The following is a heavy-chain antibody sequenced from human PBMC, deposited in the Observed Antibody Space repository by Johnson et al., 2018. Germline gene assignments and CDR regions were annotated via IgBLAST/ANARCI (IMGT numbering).Heavy chain of an antibody. V-gene: IGHV4-34*01. CDR2: INHSGST. J-gene: IGHJ3*02. CDR3: ASSDYYDRGSDAFDI. D-gene: IGHD3-22*01. CDR1: GGSFSGYY. Sequence: QVQLQQWGAGLLKPSETLSLTCAVYGGSFSGYYWSWIRQPPGKGLEWIGEINHSGSTNYNPSLKSRVTISVETSKNQFPLKLSYVTAADTAVYYCASSDYYDRGSDAFDIWGQGTMVTVSS.